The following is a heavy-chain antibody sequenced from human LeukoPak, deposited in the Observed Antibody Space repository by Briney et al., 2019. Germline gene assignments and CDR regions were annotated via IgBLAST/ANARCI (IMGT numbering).Heavy chain of an antibody. V-gene: IGHV3-30-3*01. CDR1: GFTFSSYA. D-gene: IGHD2-15*01. CDR3: ARAEDIVVVVAARAAFDI. J-gene: IGHJ3*02. CDR2: ISYDGSNK. Sequence: GGSLRLSCGASGFTFSSYAMHWVRQAPGKGLEWVAVISYDGSNKYYADSVKGRFTLSRDNSKNTLYLQMNSLRAEDTAVYYCARAEDIVVVVAARAAFDIWGQGTMVTVSS.